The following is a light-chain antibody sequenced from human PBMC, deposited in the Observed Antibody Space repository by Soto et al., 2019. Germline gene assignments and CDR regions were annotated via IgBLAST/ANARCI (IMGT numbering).Light chain of an antibody. CDR3: MQALQSPWT. Sequence: DIVMTQSPLSLPVTPGEPASISCRSIQSLLHAIGYNYLDWYLQKPVQSPHLLIHLGSIRASGVPARFSGSGSGTDFTLRISRVEAEDVGVYYCMQALQSPWTFGQGTKVDIK. CDR2: LGS. CDR1: QSLLHAIGYNY. V-gene: IGKV2-28*01. J-gene: IGKJ1*01.